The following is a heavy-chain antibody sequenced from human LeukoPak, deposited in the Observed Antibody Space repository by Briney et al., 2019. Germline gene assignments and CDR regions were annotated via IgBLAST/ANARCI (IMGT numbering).Heavy chain of an antibody. CDR3: ARRHISRRQYDSSGYRPTGVDY. Sequence: SETLSLTCTVSGGSISSSSYYWGWIRQPPGKGLEWIGSIYYSGSTYYNPSLKSRVTISVDTSKNQFSLKLSSVTAADTAVYYCARRHISRRQYDSSGYRPTGVDYWGQGTLVTVSS. CDR2: IYYSGST. J-gene: IGHJ4*02. D-gene: IGHD3-22*01. CDR1: GGSISSSSYY. V-gene: IGHV4-39*01.